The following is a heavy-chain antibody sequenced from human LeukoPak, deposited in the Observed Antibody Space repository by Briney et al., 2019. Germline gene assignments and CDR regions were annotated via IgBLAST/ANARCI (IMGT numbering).Heavy chain of an antibody. CDR3: ARRERYCSSANCYGQKDPNFDY. CDR2: ISPGDSDT. Sequence: GESLKISCKGSGDTFTNYWIGWVRQMPGKGLEWMGIISPGDSDTRYSPSFQGQVTISADKSISTAYLQWSTLKASDTAIYYCARRERYCSSANCYGQKDPNFDYWGQGTLVTVSS. CDR1: GDTFTNYW. D-gene: IGHD2-2*01. J-gene: IGHJ4*02. V-gene: IGHV5-51*01.